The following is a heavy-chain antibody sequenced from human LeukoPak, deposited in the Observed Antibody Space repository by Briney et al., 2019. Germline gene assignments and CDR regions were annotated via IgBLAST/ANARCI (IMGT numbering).Heavy chain of an antibody. Sequence: SETLSLTCTVSGGSISSGGYYWCWIRQPAGKGLEWIGRIYTSGSTNYNPSLKSRVTMSVDTSKNQFSLKLSSVTAADTAVYYCARDRTDNWNYVRNWFDPWGQGTLVTVSS. J-gene: IGHJ5*02. V-gene: IGHV4-61*02. CDR1: GGSISSGGYY. CDR2: IYTSGST. D-gene: IGHD1-7*01. CDR3: ARDRTDNWNYVRNWFDP.